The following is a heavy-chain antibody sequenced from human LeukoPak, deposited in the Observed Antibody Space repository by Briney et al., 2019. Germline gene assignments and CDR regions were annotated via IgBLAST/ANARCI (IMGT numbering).Heavy chain of an antibody. Sequence: PGGSLRLSCAASGFTFSSYAMSWVRQAPGKGLEWVSAISGSGGSTYYADSVKGRFTISRDNSKNTLYLQMNSLRAEDTAVYYCASLLGGSGGSWRYFDYWGQGTLVTVSS. V-gene: IGHV3-23*01. D-gene: IGHD2-15*01. CDR3: ASLLGGSGGSWRYFDY. CDR2: ISGSGGST. CDR1: GFTFSSYA. J-gene: IGHJ4*02.